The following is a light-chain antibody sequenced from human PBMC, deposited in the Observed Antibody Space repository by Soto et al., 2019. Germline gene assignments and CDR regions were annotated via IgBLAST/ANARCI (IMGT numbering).Light chain of an antibody. J-gene: IGLJ1*01. Sequence: QSLVTLPPWVSGAPGQRFTISCTGSISNIGAGHDVHWYQQLPGTAPKLLNYGNGNRPSGVPDRFSGSKSGTSASLAITGLQADDEADYYCQSYDSSLSGSEVFGTGTKVTVL. CDR1: ISNIGAGHD. CDR3: QSYDSSLSGSEV. CDR2: GNG. V-gene: IGLV1-40*01.